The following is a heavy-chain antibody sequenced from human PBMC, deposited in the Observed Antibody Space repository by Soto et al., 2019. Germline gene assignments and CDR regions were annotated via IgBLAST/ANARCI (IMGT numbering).Heavy chain of an antibody. Sequence: GGSLRLSCAASGFTFSSYAMSWVRKAPGKGLEWVSAISGSGGSTYYADSVKGRFTISRDNSKNTLYLQMNSQRAEDTAVYYCAKDENGYLDYWGQGTLVTVSS. CDR3: AKDENGYLDY. CDR1: GFTFSSYA. D-gene: IGHD2-8*01. CDR2: ISGSGGST. V-gene: IGHV3-23*01. J-gene: IGHJ4*02.